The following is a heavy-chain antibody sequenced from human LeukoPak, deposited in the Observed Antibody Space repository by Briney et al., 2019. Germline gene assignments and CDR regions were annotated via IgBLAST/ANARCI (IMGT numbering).Heavy chain of an antibody. V-gene: IGHV1-69*05. J-gene: IGHJ4*02. CDR1: GGTFSSYA. D-gene: IGHD6-19*01. Sequence: SVKVSCKASGGTFSSYAISWVRQAPGQGLEWMGGIFPIFGTANYAQKFQGRVTITTDKSTSTAYMELSSLRSEDTAVYYCAVGYSSGWAIGWYFDYWGQGTLATVSS. CDR2: IFPIFGTA. CDR3: AVGYSSGWAIGWYFDY.